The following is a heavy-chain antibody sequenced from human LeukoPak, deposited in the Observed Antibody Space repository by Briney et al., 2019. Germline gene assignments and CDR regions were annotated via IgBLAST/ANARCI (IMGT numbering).Heavy chain of an antibody. CDR3: ARQKWEQQGRDYYFNGLDV. V-gene: IGHV4-4*02. J-gene: IGHJ6*02. CDR2: IYLYGTT. CDR1: IGSISSSKW. D-gene: IGHD1/OR15-1a*01. Sequence: PSETLSLTCSVAIGSISSSKWWSWVRQSPVKGLGWIGEIYLYGTTNYNPSFTSRVTMSVDRSRNQFSLKLTSVTAADTAVYYCARQKWEQQGRDYYFNGLDVWGPGTTVIVSS.